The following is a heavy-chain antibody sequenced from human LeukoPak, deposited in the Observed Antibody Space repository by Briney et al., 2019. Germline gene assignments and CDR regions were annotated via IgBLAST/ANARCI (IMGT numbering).Heavy chain of an antibody. CDR3: AKVLRDYNSGYYFDY. V-gene: IGHV3-23*01. J-gene: IGHJ4*02. CDR1: GFTFSSYA. D-gene: IGHD3-10*01. CDR2: ISGSGGST. Sequence: GGSLRLSCAASGFTFSSYAMSWVRQAPGKGLEWVSVISGSGGSTYYADSVKGRITISRDNSKNTLYLQMNSLRAEDTAVYYCAKVLRDYNSGYYFDYWGQGTLVTVSS.